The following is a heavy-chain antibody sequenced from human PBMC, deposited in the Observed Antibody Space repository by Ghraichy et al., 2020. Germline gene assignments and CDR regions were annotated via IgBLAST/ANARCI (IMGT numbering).Heavy chain of an antibody. J-gene: IGHJ6*02. CDR1: GGSISSYY. Sequence: SETLSLTCTVSGGSISSYYWSWIRQPPGKGLEWIGYIYYSGSTNYNPSLKSRVTISVDTSKNQFSLKLSSVTAADTAVYYCARGIPEIGGVMPRWYYYGMDVWGQGTTVTVSS. CDR2: IYYSGST. V-gene: IGHV4-59*01. D-gene: IGHD3-16*01. CDR3: ARGIPEIGGVMPRWYYYGMDV.